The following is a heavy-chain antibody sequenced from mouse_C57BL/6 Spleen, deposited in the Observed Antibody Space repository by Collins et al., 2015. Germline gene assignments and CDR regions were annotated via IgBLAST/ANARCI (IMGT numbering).Heavy chain of an antibody. CDR3: ASSLTAHYAMDY. Sequence: QVQLQQPGAELVKPGASVKLSCKASGYTFTSYWMHWVKQRPGQGLEWIGMIHPNSGSTNYNEKFKSKATLTVDKSSSTAYMQLSSLTSEDSAVYYCASSLTAHYAMDYWGQGTSVTVSS. V-gene: IGHV1-64*01. CDR1: GYTFTSYW. D-gene: IGHD1-2*01. CDR2: IHPNSGST. J-gene: IGHJ4*01.